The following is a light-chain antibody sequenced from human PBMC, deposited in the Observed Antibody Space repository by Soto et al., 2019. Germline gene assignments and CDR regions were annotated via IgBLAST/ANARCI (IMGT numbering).Light chain of an antibody. V-gene: IGLV2-14*03. CDR2: XVS. CDR3: SSFAGTNSFV. Sequence: VLTPPASVSGSPGQSITISCSGTSSDIGSYNHFAWYPQVPGKGPKLMIYXVSDRPSGVSDRFSGSKSGITASLTVSGLQAEDEADYYCSSFAGTNSFVFGTGTKVTVL. J-gene: IGLJ1*01. CDR1: SSDIGSYNH.